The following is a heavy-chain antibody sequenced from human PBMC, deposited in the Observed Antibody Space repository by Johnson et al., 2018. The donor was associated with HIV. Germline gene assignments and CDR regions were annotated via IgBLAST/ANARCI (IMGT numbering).Heavy chain of an antibody. D-gene: IGHD3-10*01. J-gene: IGHJ3*02. CDR2: ISYDGSNK. CDR1: GLTFSSYA. Sequence: QVQLVESGGGVVQPGRSLRLSCAASGLTFSSYAMYCVRQAPGKGLEWVAVISYDGSNKYYADSVKGRFTISRDNSKNTLYLQMNSLRDEDTAVYYCARGGGCDIWGQGTMVTVSS. V-gene: IGHV3-30-3*01. CDR3: ARGGGCDI.